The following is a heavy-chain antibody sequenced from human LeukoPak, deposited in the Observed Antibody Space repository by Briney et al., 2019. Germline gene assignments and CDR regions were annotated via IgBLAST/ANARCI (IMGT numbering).Heavy chain of an antibody. D-gene: IGHD3-22*01. CDR3: ARVNPYYYDSSGYQNWFDP. CDR2: IKQDGSEK. Sequence: SGGSLRLSCAASGFTFSDYYMSWIRQAPGKGLEWVANIKQDGSEKYYMDSVKGRFTISRDNAKNSLYLQMNSLRAEDTAVYYCARVNPYYYDSSGYQNWFDPWGQGTLVTVSS. J-gene: IGHJ5*02. V-gene: IGHV3-7*04. CDR1: GFTFSDYY.